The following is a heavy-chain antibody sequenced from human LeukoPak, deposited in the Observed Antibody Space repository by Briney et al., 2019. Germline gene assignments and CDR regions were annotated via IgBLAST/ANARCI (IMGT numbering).Heavy chain of an antibody. CDR1: GFTVSSNY. V-gene: IGHV3-53*01. J-gene: IGHJ4*02. CDR2: IYSGGST. D-gene: IGHD1-26*01. CDR3: ARGPQRELTGGYYFDY. Sequence: GGSLRLSCAASGFTVSSNYMSWVRQAPGKGLEWVSVIYSGGSTYYADSVKGRFTISRDNSKNTLYLQMNSLRAEDTAAYYCARGPQRELTGGYYFDYWGQGTLVTVSS.